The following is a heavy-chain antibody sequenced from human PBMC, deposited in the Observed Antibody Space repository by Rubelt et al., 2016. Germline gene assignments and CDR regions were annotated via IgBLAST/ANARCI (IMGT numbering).Heavy chain of an antibody. D-gene: IGHD4-11*01. Sequence: QVQLVESGGGVVQPGRSLRLSCAASGFTFSSYAMHWVRQAPGKGLEWVAVISYDGSNKYYADSVKVRFTISRDNSKNTLYLQMNSLRAEDTAVYYCARAGVTTADAFDIWGQGTMVTVSS. V-gene: IGHV3-30*04. J-gene: IGHJ3*02. CDR2: ISYDGSNK. CDR1: GFTFSSYA. CDR3: ARAGVTTADAFDI.